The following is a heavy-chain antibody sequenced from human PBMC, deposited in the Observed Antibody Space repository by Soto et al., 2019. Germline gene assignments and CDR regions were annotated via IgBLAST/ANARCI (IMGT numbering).Heavy chain of an antibody. CDR2: LIPFFHAP. CDR1: GGTFSRNA. V-gene: IGHV1-69*13. J-gene: IGHJ6*02. CDR3: ARSRAAAPPRVGMDV. D-gene: IGHD6-13*01. Sequence: GASVKVSCKASGGTFSRNAISWVRQAPGQGLEWMGGLIPFFHAPNYAQKFQGRVTITADESTSIVFMEMSSLRFEDTAVYYCARSRAAAPPRVGMDVWGQGTTVTVSS.